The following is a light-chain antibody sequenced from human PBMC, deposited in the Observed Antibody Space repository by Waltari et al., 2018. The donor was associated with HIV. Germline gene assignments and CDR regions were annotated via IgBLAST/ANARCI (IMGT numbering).Light chain of an antibody. V-gene: IGKV1-16*01. J-gene: IGKJ1*01. Sequence: DIQMTQSPSSVSVSVGDRVTITCRASQGVGNLVAWFQQKPGRAPKSLIYRASSLETGVPSRFSGSGSGTEFTLTISSLQPDDFATYYGQQYNSYSTFGQGTKVEIK. CDR1: QGVGNL. CDR2: RAS. CDR3: QQYNSYST.